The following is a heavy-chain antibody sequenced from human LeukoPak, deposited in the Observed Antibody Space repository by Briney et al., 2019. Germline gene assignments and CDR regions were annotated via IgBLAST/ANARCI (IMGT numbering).Heavy chain of an antibody. CDR3: ASEYFYGSGSYYNGY. V-gene: IGHV3-7*04. J-gene: IGHJ4*02. Sequence: GGSLTPSCAASGFSFRNFWLTWVRQAPGKGLEWVANIKQDGNEKYYVDSVKGRFTISRDNAKNSLYLHMNSLRAEDTAVYYCASEYFYGSGSYYNGYWGQGALVTVSS. D-gene: IGHD3-10*01. CDR2: IKQDGNEK. CDR1: GFSFRNFW.